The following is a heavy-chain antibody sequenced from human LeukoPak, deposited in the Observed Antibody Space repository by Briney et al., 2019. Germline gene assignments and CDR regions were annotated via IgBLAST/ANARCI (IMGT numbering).Heavy chain of an antibody. V-gene: IGHV3-48*03. D-gene: IGHD2-15*01. CDR2: ISSSGSTI. CDR1: GLTFSSYE. Sequence: GGSLRLSCAASGLTFSSYEMNWVRQAPGKGLEWVSYISSSGSTIYYADSVKGRFTISRDNAKNSLYLQMNSLRAEDTAVYYCASPPRGDCSGGSCYDYWGQGTLVTVSS. J-gene: IGHJ4*02. CDR3: ASPPRGDCSGGSCYDY.